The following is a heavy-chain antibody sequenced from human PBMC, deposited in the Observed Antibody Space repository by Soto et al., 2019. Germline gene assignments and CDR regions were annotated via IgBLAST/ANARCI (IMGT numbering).Heavy chain of an antibody. J-gene: IGHJ6*02. CDR1: GGTFSSYA. Sequence: SVKVSCKASGGTFSSYAISWVRQAPGQGLEKMGGIIPIFGTANYAQKFQGRVTITADESTSTAYMELSSLRSEDTAVYYCAVPPELTRIYYYYGMDVWGQGTTVTVSS. D-gene: IGHD1-7*01. CDR3: AVPPELTRIYYYYGMDV. CDR2: IIPIFGTA. V-gene: IGHV1-69*13.